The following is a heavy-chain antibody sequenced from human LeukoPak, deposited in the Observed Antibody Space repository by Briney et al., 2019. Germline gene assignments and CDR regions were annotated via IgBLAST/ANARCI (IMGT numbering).Heavy chain of an antibody. D-gene: IGHD1-26*01. CDR2: ISDGGVT. J-gene: IGHJ4*02. Sequence: SETLSLTCNVSGGLNSTYYGSWIRQPPGMGLEWIGYISDGGVTSYNPSLKGRVTISVDSPKNRFSLRLTSLTAVDTALYYCARHSGTLEYFDYWGPGSLVTVSS. CDR3: ARHSGTLEYFDY. V-gene: IGHV4-59*08. CDR1: GGLNSTYY.